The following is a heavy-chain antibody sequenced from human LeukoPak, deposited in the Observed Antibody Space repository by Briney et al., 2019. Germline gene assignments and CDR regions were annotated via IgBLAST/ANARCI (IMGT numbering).Heavy chain of an antibody. CDR3: TTVSTVTYYYYYMDV. D-gene: IGHD4-17*01. V-gene: IGHV3-15*01. CDR2: IKSKTDGGTT. J-gene: IGHJ6*03. Sequence: GGSLRLSCAASGFTFSNAWMSWVRQAPGKGLEWVGRIKSKTDGGTTDYSAPVKGRFTISRDDSKNTLYLQMNSLKTEDTAVYYCTTVSTVTYYYYYMDVWGKGTTVTISS. CDR1: GFTFSNAW.